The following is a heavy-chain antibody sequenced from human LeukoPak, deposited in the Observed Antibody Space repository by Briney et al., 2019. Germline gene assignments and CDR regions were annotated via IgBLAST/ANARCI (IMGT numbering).Heavy chain of an antibody. V-gene: IGHV3-48*01. Sequence: GSLRLSCAASGFTFSSYSMNWVRQAPGKGLEWVSYISSSSSTIYYADSVKGRFTISRDNAKNSLYLQMNSLRAEDTAVYYCAREPRGYSYGFDYWGQGTLVTVSS. CDR1: GFTFSSYS. CDR3: AREPRGYSYGFDY. D-gene: IGHD5-18*01. CDR2: ISSSSSTI. J-gene: IGHJ4*02.